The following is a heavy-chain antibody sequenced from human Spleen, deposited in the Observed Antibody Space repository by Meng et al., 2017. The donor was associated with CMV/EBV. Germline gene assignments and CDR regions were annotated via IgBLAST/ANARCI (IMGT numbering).Heavy chain of an antibody. CDR3: AKDGPGNWYGSGTFGGDYYYYYAMDV. J-gene: IGHJ6*02. D-gene: IGHD3-10*01. CDR1: GFIFGNYG. Sequence: GESLKISCAASGFIFGNYGMHWVRQAPGKGLEWVSFIRYDGSNKYYADSVKGRFTISRDNSKNTLYLQMSSLRVEDTAVYYCAKDGPGNWYGSGTFGGDYYYYYAMDVWGQGTTVTVSS. CDR2: IRYDGSNK. V-gene: IGHV3-30*02.